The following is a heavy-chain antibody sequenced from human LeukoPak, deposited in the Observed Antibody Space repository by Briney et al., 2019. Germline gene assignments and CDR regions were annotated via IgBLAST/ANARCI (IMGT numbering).Heavy chain of an antibody. Sequence: GGSLRLSCAASGFTFSSYAMHWVRQAPGKGLEWVAVISYDGSNKYYADSVKGRFTISRDNSKNTLYLQMNSLRAEDTAVYYCAKAGSGCSTTSCYGRQGGNWFDPWGQGTLVTVSS. D-gene: IGHD2-2*01. CDR2: ISYDGSNK. CDR1: GFTFSSYA. CDR3: AKAGSGCSTTSCYGRQGGNWFDP. V-gene: IGHV3-30-3*01. J-gene: IGHJ5*02.